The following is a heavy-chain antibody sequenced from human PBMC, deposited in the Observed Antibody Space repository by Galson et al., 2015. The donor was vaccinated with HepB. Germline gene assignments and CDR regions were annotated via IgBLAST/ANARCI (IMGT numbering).Heavy chain of an antibody. CDR3: ATGSPPGVINF. V-gene: IGHV1-2*02. CDR1: GSSFIAYY. Sequence: SVKVSCKAFGSSFIAYYIHWVRQAPGQGLEWMGWINPNSGDTNYAQKFQGRVTMTRDTSISTASMDLTRLRSDDTAVYYCATGSPPGVINFWGQGTLVTVSS. D-gene: IGHD3-10*01. J-gene: IGHJ4*02. CDR2: INPNSGDT.